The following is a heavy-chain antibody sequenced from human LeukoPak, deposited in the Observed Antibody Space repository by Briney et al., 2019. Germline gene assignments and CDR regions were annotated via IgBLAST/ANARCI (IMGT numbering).Heavy chain of an antibody. D-gene: IGHD3-9*01. CDR3: TKVTDWRTGFDY. J-gene: IGHJ4*02. V-gene: IGHV3-9*01. Sequence: GRSLRLSCAASGFTFDGYGMYWVRQAPGRGLEWVSGITWNSDDMAYADSVKGRFTISRDNAKNCLYLQMNSLRVEDTALYYCTKVTDWRTGFDYWGQGTLVTVSS. CDR2: ITWNSDDM. CDR1: GFTFDGYG.